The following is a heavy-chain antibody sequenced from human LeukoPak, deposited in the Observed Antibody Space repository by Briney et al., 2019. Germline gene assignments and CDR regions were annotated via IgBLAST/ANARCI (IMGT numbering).Heavy chain of an antibody. V-gene: IGHV4-34*01. D-gene: IGHD1-26*01. J-gene: IGHJ6*03. Sequence: SETLSLTCAVYGGSFSGYYWSWIRQPPGKGLEWIGEINHSGSTNYNPSLKSRVTISVDTSKNQFSLKLSSVTAADTAVYYCARATRGSYWGYYYYYYMDVWGKGTTVTVSS. CDR2: INHSGST. CDR1: GGSFSGYY. CDR3: ARATRGSYWGYYYYYYMDV.